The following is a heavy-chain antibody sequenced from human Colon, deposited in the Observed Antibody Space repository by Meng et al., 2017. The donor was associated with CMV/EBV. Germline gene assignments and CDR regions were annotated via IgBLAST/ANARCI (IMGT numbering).Heavy chain of an antibody. V-gene: IGHV2-5*02. J-gene: IGHJ4*02. Sequence: QVTLKESGRTLVKPTQTLTPTCTFSGFYLNTYEVGGGWFRQPPGKAPEWLALIYWDDDKRYRSSLGNRLTLTHDASKNQVVLTMTDMDPVDTATYYCAHKSLPAAFFDYWSQGTLVTVSS. CDR3: AHKSLPAAFFDY. CDR1: GFYLNTYEVG. CDR2: IYWDDDK. D-gene: IGHD2-2*01.